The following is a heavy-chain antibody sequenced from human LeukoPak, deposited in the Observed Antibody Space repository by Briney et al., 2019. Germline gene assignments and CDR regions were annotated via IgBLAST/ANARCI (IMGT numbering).Heavy chain of an antibody. Sequence: GGSLRLSCAASGFTFSSYAMSWVRQAPGKGLEWVSAISGSGGSTYYADSVKGRFTISRDNSKNTLYLQMNSLRAEGTAVYYCAKDEGEYQLLCLFDYWGQGTLVTVSS. V-gene: IGHV3-23*01. CDR3: AKDEGEYQLLCLFDY. CDR2: ISGSGGST. CDR1: GFTFSSYA. J-gene: IGHJ4*02. D-gene: IGHD2-2*01.